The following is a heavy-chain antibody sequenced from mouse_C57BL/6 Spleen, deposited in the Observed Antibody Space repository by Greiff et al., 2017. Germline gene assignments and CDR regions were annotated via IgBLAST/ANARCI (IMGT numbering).Heavy chain of an antibody. CDR2: IYPRSGNT. CDR3: APYGYDDYYAMDY. D-gene: IGHD2-2*01. V-gene: IGHV1-81*01. J-gene: IGHJ4*01. Sequence: LEESGAELARPGASVKLSCKASGYTFTSYGISWVKQRTGQGLEWIGEIYPRSGNTYYNEKFKGKATLTADKSSSTAYMELRSLTSEDSAVYFCAPYGYDDYYAMDYWGQGTSVTVSS. CDR1: GYTFTSYG.